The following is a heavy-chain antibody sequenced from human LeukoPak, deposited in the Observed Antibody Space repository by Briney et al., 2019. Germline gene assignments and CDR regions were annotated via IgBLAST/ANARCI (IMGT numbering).Heavy chain of an antibody. CDR1: GYTFTSYY. D-gene: IGHD3-3*01. V-gene: IGHV1-46*01. Sequence: ASVKVSCKASGYTFTSYYMHWVRQAPGQGLEWMGIINPSSGSTSYAQKFQGRVTMTRDTSTSTVYMELSSLRSEDTAVYYCARVNVASYDFWSGYFPGSDWFDPWGQGTLVTVSS. J-gene: IGHJ5*02. CDR3: ARVNVASYDFWSGYFPGSDWFDP. CDR2: INPSSGST.